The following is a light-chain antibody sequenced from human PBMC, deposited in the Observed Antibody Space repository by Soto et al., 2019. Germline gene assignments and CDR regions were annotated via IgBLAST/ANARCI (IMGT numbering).Light chain of an antibody. CDR2: DVS. V-gene: IGLV2-14*01. Sequence: QSALTQPASVSVSPGQSITISCTGTSSDVGGYNYVSWYQQHPGKAPKLMIYDVSNRPSGVSNRFSGSKSGNTASLTISGLQAEDEADYYCSSYTRSSTVVFGGGTKVTVL. CDR1: SSDVGGYNY. CDR3: SSYTRSSTVV. J-gene: IGLJ2*01.